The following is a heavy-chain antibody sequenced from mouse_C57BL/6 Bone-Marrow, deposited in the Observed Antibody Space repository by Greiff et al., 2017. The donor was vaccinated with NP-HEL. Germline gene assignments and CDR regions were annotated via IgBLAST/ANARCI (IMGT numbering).Heavy chain of an antibody. CDR2: IRSKSNNYAT. J-gene: IGHJ4*01. CDR3: VRHLRDYAMDY. V-gene: IGHV10-1*01. Sequence: EVQGVESGGGLVQPKGSLKLSCAASGFSFNTYAMNWVRQAPGTGLEWVARIRSKSNNYATYSADSVKDRFTISRDDSESMLYLQMNNLKTEDTAMYYCVRHLRDYAMDYWGQGTSVTVSS. CDR1: GFSFNTYA.